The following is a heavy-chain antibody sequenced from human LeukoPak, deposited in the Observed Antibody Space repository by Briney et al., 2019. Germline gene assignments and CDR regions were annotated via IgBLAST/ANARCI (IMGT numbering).Heavy chain of an antibody. CDR1: GGTFSSYA. CDR2: IIPILGIA. CDR3: ARSWGAAAGTLWFDP. Sequence: ASVKVSCKASGGTFSSYAISWVRQAPGQGLEWMGRIIPILGIANYAQKFQGRVTITADKSTSTAYMELSSLRSEDTAVYYCARSWGAAAGTLWFDPWGQGTLVTVSS. V-gene: IGHV1-69*10. D-gene: IGHD6-13*01. J-gene: IGHJ5*02.